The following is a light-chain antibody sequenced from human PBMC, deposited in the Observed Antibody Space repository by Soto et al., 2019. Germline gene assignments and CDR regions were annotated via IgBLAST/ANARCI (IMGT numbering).Light chain of an antibody. CDR1: QSVSSSY. CDR3: QQYGSSAS. Sequence: EIVLTESPGARALSPWWVCTRSCRASQSVSSSYLAWYQQKPGPAPRLLISDASNRATGIPARFSGSGSGTDFTLTISRLDPEDFAVYYCQQYGSSASFGQGTKVDIK. CDR2: DAS. V-gene: IGKV3-20*01. J-gene: IGKJ1*01.